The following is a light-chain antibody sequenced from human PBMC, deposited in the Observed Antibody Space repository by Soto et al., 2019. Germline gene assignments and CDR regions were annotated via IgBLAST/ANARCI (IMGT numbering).Light chain of an antibody. Sequence: EIVLTQSPGTLSLSPGERGTLSCRASQSVSSSYLAWFQQKPGQAPRLLIYGASSRATGIPDRFSGSGSGTDFTLTISRLEPEDFAVYYCQQYSNFPITFGHGTRLEIK. V-gene: IGKV3-20*01. CDR2: GAS. CDR3: QQYSNFPIT. J-gene: IGKJ5*01. CDR1: QSVSSSY.